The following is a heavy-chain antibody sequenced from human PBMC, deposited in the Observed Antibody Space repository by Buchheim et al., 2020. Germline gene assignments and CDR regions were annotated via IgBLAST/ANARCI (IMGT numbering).Heavy chain of an antibody. CDR3: ARHQSSSTSCYDY. D-gene: IGHD2-2*01. V-gene: IGHV4-59*08. CDR1: GGSISFYY. J-gene: IGHJ4*02. CDR2: VYYSGTTST. Sequence: QVQLQESGPGLVKPSETLSLTCTVSGGSISFYYWSWIRQPPGKGLEWIGFVYYSGTTSTNYNPSLKSRVTMSADTSNNQLSRRLSSVTAADTAVYYCARHQSSSTSCYDYWGQGTL.